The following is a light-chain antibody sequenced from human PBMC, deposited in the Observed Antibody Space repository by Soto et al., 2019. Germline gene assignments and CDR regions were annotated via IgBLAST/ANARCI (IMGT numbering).Light chain of an antibody. J-gene: IGKJ4*01. CDR1: QSVSSY. CDR2: DAS. CDR3: QQQSSWPLT. Sequence: VVTQSPATLSLSPGARATLSCRASQSVSSYLAWYQQKPGPAPMLLIYDASNRATGIPARFSVIVSGTDFTLNLRRLQPEDGAVDECQQQSSWPLTFVGGTKVDIK. V-gene: IGKV3-11*01.